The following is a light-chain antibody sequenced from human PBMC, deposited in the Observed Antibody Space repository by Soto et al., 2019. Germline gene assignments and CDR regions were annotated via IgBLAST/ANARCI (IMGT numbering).Light chain of an antibody. CDR1: QSVSGW. CDR3: QQYETLLGT. CDR2: DAS. V-gene: IGKV1-5*01. J-gene: IGKJ1*01. Sequence: DIQMTQSPSTLCASVGDTVTVTCRASQSVSGWLAWYQQKPGEAPKLLIYDASALPRGVPSRFSGSGSGTKFTLPIASLQPEDCGPCYCQQYETLLGTFGPGTTVDIK.